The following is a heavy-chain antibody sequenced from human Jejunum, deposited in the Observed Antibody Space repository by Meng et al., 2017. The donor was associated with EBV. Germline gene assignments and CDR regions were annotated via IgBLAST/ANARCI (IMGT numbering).Heavy chain of an antibody. CDR2: KNHRGTT. Sequence: GGCSNVXXRASIPQSPGKRRWWIVGKNHRGTTNSNPSPRSRVITSVYTSKKQFSLSLTSVTAADTAVYYCARGVYGPTTRGREYFIHWGQGTLVTVSS. J-gene: IGHJ1*01. V-gene: IGHV4-34*01. D-gene: IGHD2/OR15-2a*01. CDR1: GGCSNVXX. CDR3: ARGVYGPTTRGREYFIH.